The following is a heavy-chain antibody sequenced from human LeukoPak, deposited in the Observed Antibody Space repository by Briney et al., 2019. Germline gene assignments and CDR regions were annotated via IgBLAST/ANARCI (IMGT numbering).Heavy chain of an antibody. V-gene: IGHV3-30-3*01. CDR3: ARGGYHAYYLDY. Sequence: GRSLRLSCAASGFTFSSYAMHWVRQAPGKGLEWVAVISYDGSNKYYADSVKGQFTISRDNSKNTLYLQMNSLRAEDTAVYYCARGGYHAYYLDYWGQGSLVTVSS. CDR2: ISYDGSNK. CDR1: GFTFSSYA. J-gene: IGHJ4*02. D-gene: IGHD5-18*01.